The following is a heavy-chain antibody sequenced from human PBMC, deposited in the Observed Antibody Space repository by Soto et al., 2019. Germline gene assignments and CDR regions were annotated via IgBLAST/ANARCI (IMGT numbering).Heavy chain of an antibody. D-gene: IGHD5-12*01. CDR2: IIPILGIA. V-gene: IGHV1-69*02. CDR1: GGTFSSYT. CDR3: ARVATISPIHYYYYMDV. J-gene: IGHJ6*03. Sequence: QVQLVQSGAEVKKPGSSVKVSCKASGGTFSSYTISWVRQAPGQGLEWMGRIIPILGIANYAQKFQGRVTITADKSTSTAYMELSSLRSEDTAVYYCARVATISPIHYYYYMDVWGKGTTVTVSS.